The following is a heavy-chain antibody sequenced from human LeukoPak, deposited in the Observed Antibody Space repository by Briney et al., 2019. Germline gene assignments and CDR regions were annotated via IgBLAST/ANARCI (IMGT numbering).Heavy chain of an antibody. CDR3: ARFRPNWGLDY. CDR1: GGSISSYY. CDR2: IYTSGST. Sequence: SETLSLTCTVSGGSISSYYWSWIRQPAGKGLEWIGRIYTSGSTNYNPSLKSRVTMSVDTSKNQFSLKMTSVTAADTAVYYCARFRPNWGLDYWGQGILVTVSS. D-gene: IGHD7-27*01. J-gene: IGHJ4*02. V-gene: IGHV4-4*07.